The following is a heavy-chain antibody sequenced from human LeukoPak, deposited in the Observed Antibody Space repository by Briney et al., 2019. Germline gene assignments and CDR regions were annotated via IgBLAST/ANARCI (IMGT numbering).Heavy chain of an antibody. CDR3: ARENYGGNSVFDF. CDR2: INPNSGGT. D-gene: IGHD4-23*01. J-gene: IGHJ4*02. Sequence: ASVKVSCKASGYTFTGYYMHWVRQAPGQGLEWMGWINPNSGGTNYAQKVQGRVTMTRDKSISTAYMELSRLRSDDTAVYYCARENYGGNSVFDFWGQGTLVTVSS. CDR1: GYTFTGYY. V-gene: IGHV1-2*02.